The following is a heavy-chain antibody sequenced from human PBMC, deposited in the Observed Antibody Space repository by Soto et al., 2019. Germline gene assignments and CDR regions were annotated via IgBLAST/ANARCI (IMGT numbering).Heavy chain of an antibody. CDR2: MNHDGIT. J-gene: IGHJ6*02. D-gene: IGHD3-10*01. CDR1: GGSFTGYY. CDR3: ARGEAYLREVTVDYRGMDV. V-gene: IGHV4-34*01. Sequence: QVQLRQWGAGLLKPSETLSLTCGVYGGSFTGYYWTWIRQPPGERLEWIGEMNHDGITNYNPSLKSRVAITLDTSKNQFSLRLTSVTAADTAVYFSARGEAYLREVTVDYRGMDVWGQGTTVTVSS.